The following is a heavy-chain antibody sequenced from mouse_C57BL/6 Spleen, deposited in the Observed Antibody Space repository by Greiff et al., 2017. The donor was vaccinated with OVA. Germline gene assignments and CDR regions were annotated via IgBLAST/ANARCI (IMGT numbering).Heavy chain of an antibody. CDR3: ARDGYYGSEGYFDV. Sequence: QVQLQQPGAELVKPGASVKMSCKASGYTFTSYWITWVKQRPGQGLEWIGDIYPGSGSTNYNEKFKSKATLTVDTSSSTAYMQLSSLTSEDSAVDYCARDGYYGSEGYFDVWGTGTTVTVSS. D-gene: IGHD1-1*01. CDR2: IYPGSGST. J-gene: IGHJ1*03. V-gene: IGHV1-55*01. CDR1: GYTFTSYW.